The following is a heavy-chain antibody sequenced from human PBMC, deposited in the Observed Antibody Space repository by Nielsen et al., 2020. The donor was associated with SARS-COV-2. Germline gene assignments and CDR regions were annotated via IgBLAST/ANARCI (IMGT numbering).Heavy chain of an antibody. CDR3: ARDGLWSSLSKLGVDV. J-gene: IGHJ6*02. Sequence: GSLKISCAASGFTFSSYAMHWVRQAPGKGLEWVSYISSSSSYTNYADSVKGRFTISRDNAKNSLYLQMNSLRAEDTAVYYCARDGLWSSLSKLGVDVWGQGTTVTVSS. D-gene: IGHD2-21*01. CDR1: GFTFSSYA. CDR2: ISSSSSYT. V-gene: IGHV3-21*05.